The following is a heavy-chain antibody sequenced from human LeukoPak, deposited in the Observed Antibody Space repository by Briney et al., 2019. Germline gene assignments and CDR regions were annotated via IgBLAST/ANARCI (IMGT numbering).Heavy chain of an antibody. Sequence: GRSLRLSCAASGFTFDDYAMHWVRQAPGKGLEWVSSISWNTYSIDYVESVKGRFTISRDNAKNSLYLQMNSLKTEDTAVYYCTTEGGIVATIDYWGQGTLVTVSS. J-gene: IGHJ4*02. D-gene: IGHD5-12*01. CDR3: TTEGGIVATIDY. V-gene: IGHV3-9*01. CDR2: ISWNTYSI. CDR1: GFTFDDYA.